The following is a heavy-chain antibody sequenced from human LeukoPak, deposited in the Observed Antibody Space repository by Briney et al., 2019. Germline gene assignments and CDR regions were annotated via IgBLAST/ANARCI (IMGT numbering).Heavy chain of an antibody. V-gene: IGHV1-8*01. D-gene: IGHD6-19*01. Sequence: ASVKVSCQASGYAFTSYDINWVRQATGQGLEWMGWMNPNSGNTGYAQKFQGRVTMTRNTSISTAYMELSSLRSEDTAVYYCASISSGWYEDYYYGMDVWGQGTTVTVSS. J-gene: IGHJ6*02. CDR2: MNPNSGNT. CDR1: GYAFTSYD. CDR3: ASISSGWYEDYYYGMDV.